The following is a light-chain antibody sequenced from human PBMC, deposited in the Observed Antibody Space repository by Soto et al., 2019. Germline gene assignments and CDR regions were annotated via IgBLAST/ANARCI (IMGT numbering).Light chain of an antibody. V-gene: IGKV1-27*01. CDR2: AAS. CDR1: QGIRNY. Sequence: DIQMTQSPSSLSASVGDRVTITCRASQGIRNYLVWYQQRPGKVPKLLIYAASTLQSGVPSRFSGSGSGTDFTLTISSLQPEDVATYYCQQYNSAPFTFGPGTKVDIK. J-gene: IGKJ3*01. CDR3: QQYNSAPFT.